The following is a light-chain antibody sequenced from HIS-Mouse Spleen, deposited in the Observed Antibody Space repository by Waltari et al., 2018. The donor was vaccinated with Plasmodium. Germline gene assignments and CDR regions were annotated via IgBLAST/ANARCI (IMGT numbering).Light chain of an antibody. CDR1: QSVSSSY. J-gene: IGKJ2*01. CDR3: QQDYNLPYT. Sequence: EIVMTQSPATLSLSPGARATLSCRASQSVSSSYLSWYQQKPGQAPRLLIYGASTRATGIPARFSGSGSGTDCTLTISSLQPEDFAVYYCQQDYNLPYTFGQGTKLEIK. V-gene: IGKV3D-7*01. CDR2: GAS.